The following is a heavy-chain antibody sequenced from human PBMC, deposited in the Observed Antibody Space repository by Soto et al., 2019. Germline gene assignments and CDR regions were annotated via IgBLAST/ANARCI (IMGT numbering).Heavy chain of an antibody. V-gene: IGHV4-61*01. J-gene: IGHJ4*02. Sequence: SETLSLTCTVSGGSVSSGSYYWSWIRQPPGKGLEWIGYIYYSGSTNYNPSLKSRVTISVDTSKNQFSLKLSSLRSEDTAVYYCARDSVAAGIFDYWGQGTLVTVSS. D-gene: IGHD6-13*01. CDR1: GGSVSSGSYY. CDR3: ARDSVAAGIFDY. CDR2: IYYSGST.